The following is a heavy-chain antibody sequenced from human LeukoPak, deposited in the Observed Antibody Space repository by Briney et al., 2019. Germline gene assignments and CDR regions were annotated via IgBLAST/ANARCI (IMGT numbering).Heavy chain of an antibody. Sequence: PGGSLRLSCAASGFTFSSYSMNWVRQAPGKGLEWVSSISSSSSYIYYADSVKGRFTISRDNAKNSLYLQMNSLRAEDTAVYYCARDRCSGGSCYSNYYYGMDAWGQGTTVTVSS. J-gene: IGHJ6*02. V-gene: IGHV3-21*01. CDR2: ISSSSSYI. CDR3: ARDRCSGGSCYSNYYYGMDA. CDR1: GFTFSSYS. D-gene: IGHD2-15*01.